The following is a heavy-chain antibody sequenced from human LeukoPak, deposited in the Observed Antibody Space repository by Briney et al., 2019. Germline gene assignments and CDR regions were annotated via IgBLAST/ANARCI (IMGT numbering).Heavy chain of an antibody. CDR1: GYTFTSYD. D-gene: IGHD3-10*01. CDR3: ARGGNQYGSGNHWFDY. J-gene: IGHJ4*02. Sequence: ASVKVSCKASGYTFTSYDINWVRQATGQGLEWMGWMNPNSGNTGYAQKFQGRVTMTRNTSISTAYMELSSLRSEDTAVYYCARGGNQYGSGNHWFDYWGQGILVTVSS. CDR2: MNPNSGNT. V-gene: IGHV1-8*01.